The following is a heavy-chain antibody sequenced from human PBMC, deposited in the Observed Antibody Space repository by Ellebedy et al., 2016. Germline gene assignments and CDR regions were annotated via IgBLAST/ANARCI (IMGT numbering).Heavy chain of an antibody. CDR2: IYPGDSDT. Sequence: GESLKISCKGSGYSFTSYWIGWVRQMPGKGLEWMGIIYPGDSDTRYSPSFQGQVTNSADKSISTAYLQWSSLKASDTAMYYCSRLGNAATGTTGTRTDEFDPWGQGTLVTVSS. D-gene: IGHD6-13*01. J-gene: IGHJ5*02. CDR3: SRLGNAATGTTGTRTDEFDP. V-gene: IGHV5-51*01. CDR1: GYSFTSYW.